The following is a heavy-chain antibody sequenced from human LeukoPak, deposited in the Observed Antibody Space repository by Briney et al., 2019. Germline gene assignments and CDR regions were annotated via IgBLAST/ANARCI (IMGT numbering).Heavy chain of an antibody. D-gene: IGHD3-3*01. J-gene: IGHJ4*02. CDR2: INPNSGGT. V-gene: IGHV1-2*02. CDR3: ARARRSGYYYFDY. Sequence: VASVKVSRKASGYTFTGYYMHWVRQAPGQGLEWMGWINPNSGGTNYAQKFQGRVTMTRDTSISTAYMDLSSLRSDDTAFYYCARARRSGYYYFDYWGQGTLVTVSS. CDR1: GYTFTGYY.